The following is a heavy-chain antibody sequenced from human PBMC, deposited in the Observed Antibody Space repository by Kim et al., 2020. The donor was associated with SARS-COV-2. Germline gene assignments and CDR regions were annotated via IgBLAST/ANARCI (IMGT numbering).Heavy chain of an antibody. CDR1: GGSFSSYY. Sequence: SETLSLTCAAYGGSFSSYYWTWIRQPPGKELEWIGEINHRGSTNYNPSLKSRVTISVDRSKNQFSLKLSSVTAADTAMYYCARELSTGDDAYDMWGQGTMVTVSS. J-gene: IGHJ3*02. CDR2: INHRGST. V-gene: IGHV4-34*01. CDR3: ARELSTGDDAYDM. D-gene: IGHD7-27*01.